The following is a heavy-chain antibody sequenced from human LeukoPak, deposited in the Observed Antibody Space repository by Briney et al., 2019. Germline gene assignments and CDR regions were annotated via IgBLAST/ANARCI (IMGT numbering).Heavy chain of an antibody. CDR2: VRLREGGA. D-gene: IGHD5-12*01. CDR3: ARADPVGSGHAGFHSHY. Sequence: GASVTVSYKPCLFSFTPYYLYWMRQAPRRGLEWMGWVRLREGGAIYAQRFQDRFIMTTDTSTNTASMELRNLRSDGTAVCFCARADPVGSGHAGFHSHYWGQGTLVSVSS. V-gene: IGHV1-2*02. CDR1: LFSFTPYY. J-gene: IGHJ1*01.